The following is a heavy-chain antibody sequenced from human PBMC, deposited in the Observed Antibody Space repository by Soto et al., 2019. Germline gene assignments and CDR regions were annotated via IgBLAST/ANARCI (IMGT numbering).Heavy chain of an antibody. CDR2: ISAYKGNT. J-gene: IGHJ6*02. CDR3: ARRVVTPDYYYYGMDV. D-gene: IGHD2-21*02. V-gene: IGHV1-18*01. Sequence: QVQLVQSGAEVKKPGASVKVSCKASGYTFTSYGISWVRQAPGQGLEWMGWISAYKGNTNYEQKHQGRVTMTTDTSTSTAYMELRSLRSDDTAVYYCARRVVTPDYYYYGMDVWGQGTTVTVSS. CDR1: GYTFTSYG.